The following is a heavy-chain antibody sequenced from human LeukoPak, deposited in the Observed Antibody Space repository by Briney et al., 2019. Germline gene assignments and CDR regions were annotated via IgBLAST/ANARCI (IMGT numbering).Heavy chain of an antibody. D-gene: IGHD3-10*01. CDR3: ARYGPITMVRGVVDAFDI. CDR2: IYPGDSDT. CDR1: GYSFTSYW. J-gene: IGHJ3*02. Sequence: GESLKISCKGSGYSFTSYWIGWVRQMPGKGLEWMGIIYPGDSDTRYSPSFQGQVTISADESISTAYLQWSSLKASDTAMYYCARYGPITMVRGVVDAFDIWGQGTMVTVSS. V-gene: IGHV5-51*01.